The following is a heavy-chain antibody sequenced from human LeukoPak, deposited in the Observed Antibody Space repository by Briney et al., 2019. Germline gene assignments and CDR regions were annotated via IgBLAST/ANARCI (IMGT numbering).Heavy chain of an antibody. V-gene: IGHV4-39*07. CDR2: IYYSGST. D-gene: IGHD7-27*01. CDR1: GGSISSSSYY. J-gene: IGHJ3*02. Sequence: SETLSLTCTVSGGSISSSSYYWGWIRQPPGKGLEWIGSIYYSGSTYYNPSLKSRVTISVDTSKNQFSLKLSSVTAADTAVYYCAREWGRTRAFDIWGQGTMVTVSS. CDR3: AREWGRTRAFDI.